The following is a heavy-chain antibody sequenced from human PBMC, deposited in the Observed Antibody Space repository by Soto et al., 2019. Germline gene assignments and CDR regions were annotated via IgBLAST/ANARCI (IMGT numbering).Heavy chain of an antibody. D-gene: IGHD3-22*01. CDR3: ARSLYDSSGYCFDY. CDR2: IWYDGSSK. CDR1: GFTFSSYG. J-gene: IGHJ4*02. Sequence: QVQLVESGGGVVQPGRSLRLSCAASGFTFSSYGINWVRQAPGKGLEWVAVIWYDGSSKYYAESVKGRFTISRDDSKSTLYLQMNSLRHEDTAVYYCARSLYDSSGYCFDYWGQGTLVTVSS. V-gene: IGHV3-33*01.